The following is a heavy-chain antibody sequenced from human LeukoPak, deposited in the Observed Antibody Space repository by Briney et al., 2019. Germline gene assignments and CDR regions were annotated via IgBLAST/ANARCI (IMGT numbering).Heavy chain of an antibody. Sequence: PGGSLRLSCAASGLSFSDVWMTWVRHPPGKGLEWVATIKQDGSEKYYLDSVKGRFTISRDNAKNSLYLQMNSLRAEDTAVYYCARAAGIAAAGTPFGDAFDIWGQGTMVTVSS. CDR2: IKQDGSEK. J-gene: IGHJ3*02. D-gene: IGHD6-13*01. V-gene: IGHV3-7*01. CDR3: ARAAGIAAAGTPFGDAFDI. CDR1: GLSFSDVW.